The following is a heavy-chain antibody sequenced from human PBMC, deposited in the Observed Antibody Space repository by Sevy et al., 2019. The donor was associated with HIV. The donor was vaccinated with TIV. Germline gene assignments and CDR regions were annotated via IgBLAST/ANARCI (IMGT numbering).Heavy chain of an antibody. V-gene: IGHV4-59*01. J-gene: IGHJ4*02. CDR3: ARSSGYSYGDFDY. CDR2: IYSSGSS. CDR1: GGSFSGYY. Sequence: SETLSLTCAVYGGSFSGYYWSWIRQPPGKGLEWIGYIYSSGSSYNPSLKSRVSISMDTSKNQFSLKLNSVTAADTAVYYCARSSGYSYGDFDYWGQGTLVTVSS. D-gene: IGHD5-18*01.